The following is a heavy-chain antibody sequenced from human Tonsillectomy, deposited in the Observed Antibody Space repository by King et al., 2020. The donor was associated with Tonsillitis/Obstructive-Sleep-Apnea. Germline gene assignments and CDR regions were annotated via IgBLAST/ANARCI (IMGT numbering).Heavy chain of an antibody. V-gene: IGHV5-10-1*03. CDR3: ARHGSLPPRDQQLDIMGV. Sequence: QLVQSGAEVKKPGESLKISCQPSGYTYTTYWISWVRQMPGRGLEWMGRIDPSDSYTNYSPSFQGQITISSDKSINSAFLRWSSLRASDSAIYYCARHGSLPPRDQQLDIMGVWGQGTTVIVSS. J-gene: IGHJ6*02. CDR1: GYTYTTYW. D-gene: IGHD1-1*01. CDR2: IDPSDSYT.